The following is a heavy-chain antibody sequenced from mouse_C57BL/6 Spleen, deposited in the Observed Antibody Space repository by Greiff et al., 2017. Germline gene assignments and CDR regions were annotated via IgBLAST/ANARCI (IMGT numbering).Heavy chain of an antibody. Sequence: LQQSGGGLVQPGGSLKLSCAASGFTFSDYYMYWVRQTPEKRLEWVAYISNGGGSTYYPDTVKGRFTISRDNAKNTLYLQMSRLKSEDTAMYYCARQDYGSSHWYFDVWGTGTTVTVSS. J-gene: IGHJ1*03. CDR2: ISNGGGST. CDR1: GFTFSDYY. CDR3: ARQDYGSSHWYFDV. V-gene: IGHV5-12*01. D-gene: IGHD1-1*01.